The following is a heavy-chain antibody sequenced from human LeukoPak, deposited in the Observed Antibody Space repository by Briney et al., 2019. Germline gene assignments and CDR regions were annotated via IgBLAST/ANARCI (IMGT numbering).Heavy chain of an antibody. CDR1: GFTFSSYG. CDR3: AKDGSYSSSMDY. J-gene: IGHJ4*02. Sequence: GGPLRLSCAASGFTFSSYGMHWVRQAPGKGLEGVAVISYDGSNKYYADSVKGRFTISRDNSKNTLYLQMNSLRAEDTAVYYCAKDGSYSSSMDYWGQGTLVTVSS. CDR2: ISYDGSNK. V-gene: IGHV3-30*18. D-gene: IGHD6-6*01.